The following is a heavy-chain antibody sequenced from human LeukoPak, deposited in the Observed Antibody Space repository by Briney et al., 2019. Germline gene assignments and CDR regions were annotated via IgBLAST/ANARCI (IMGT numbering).Heavy chain of an antibody. CDR3: AKTTVGYSSGRYPGWPADC. V-gene: IGHV3-23*01. CDR1: GFTYNTYA. Sequence: GGSLRLSCEASGFTYNTYAIYWVRQAPGKGLEWVSGICGSGGCTYYADSVKGRFTISRDNSKNTVYLQMNSLTADDTAVYYCAKTTVGYSSGRYPGWPADCWGQGTLVTVSS. D-gene: IGHD6-19*01. J-gene: IGHJ4*02. CDR2: ICGSGGCT.